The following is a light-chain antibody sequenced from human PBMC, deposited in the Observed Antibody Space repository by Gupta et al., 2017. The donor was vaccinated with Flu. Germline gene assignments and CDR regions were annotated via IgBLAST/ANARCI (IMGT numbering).Light chain of an antibody. CDR3: QHYNNWPPWT. CDR1: QSVSSD. Sequence: EIVMTQSPATLSVSPGERATLSCRASQSVSSDLAWYQQKPGQPPRLLIYGASTRATGIPARFTGSGSGTEFTLTISSWQSEDFAVYYCQHYNNWPPWTFGPGTKVEVK. J-gene: IGKJ1*01. V-gene: IGKV3-15*01. CDR2: GAS.